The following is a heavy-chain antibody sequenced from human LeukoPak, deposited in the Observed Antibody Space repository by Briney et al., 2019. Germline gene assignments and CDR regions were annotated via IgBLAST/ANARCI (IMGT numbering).Heavy chain of an antibody. CDR1: GYTFTSYD. J-gene: IGHJ6*02. Sequence: GASVKVSCKASGYTFTSYDINWVRQATGQGLAWMGWMNPNSGNSGYAQKFQGRVTMTRNTSISTAYMKLSSLRSEDTAVYYCARVSVYYDILTGYYYYYGMDVWGQGTTVTVSS. CDR2: MNPNSGNS. D-gene: IGHD3-9*01. V-gene: IGHV1-8*01. CDR3: ARVSVYYDILTGYYYYYGMDV.